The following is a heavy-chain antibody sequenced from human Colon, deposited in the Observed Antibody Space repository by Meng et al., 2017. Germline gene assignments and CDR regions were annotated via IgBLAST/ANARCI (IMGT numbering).Heavy chain of an antibody. J-gene: IGHJ4*02. V-gene: IGHV4-61*01. CDR3: ARGPLDY. CDR1: GGSVSSGSYY. Sequence: LQESGPGLLSPSETLSLTCTVSGGSVSSGSYYWSWIRQPPGKGLEWIGYIYYTGSTNYNPSLKSRVTISVDTSKNQFSLKLSSVTAADTAVYYCARGPLDYWGQGTLVTVSS. CDR2: IYYTGST.